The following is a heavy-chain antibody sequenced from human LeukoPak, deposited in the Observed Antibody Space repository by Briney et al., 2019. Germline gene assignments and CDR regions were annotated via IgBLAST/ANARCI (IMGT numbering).Heavy chain of an antibody. D-gene: IGHD3-3*01. CDR1: GFTFSSYA. CDR3: ARVRIALRFLEWSRDPIVDAFDI. CDR2: INSDGSST. Sequence: GGSLRLSCAASGFTFSSYAMSWVRQAPGKGLVWVSRINSDGSSTSYADSVKGRFTISRDNAKNTLYLQMNSLRAEDTAVYYCARVRIALRFLEWSRDPIVDAFDIWGQGTMVTVSS. J-gene: IGHJ3*02. V-gene: IGHV3-74*01.